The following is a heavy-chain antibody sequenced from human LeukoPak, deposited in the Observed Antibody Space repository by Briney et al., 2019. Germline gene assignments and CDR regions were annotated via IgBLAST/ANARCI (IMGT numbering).Heavy chain of an antibody. Sequence: GGSPRLSCAASGFTFSDYYMSWIRQAPGKGLEWVSYISSSGSTIYYADSVKGRFTISRDNAKNSLYLQMNSLRAEDTAVYYCARERESCGSGSYYNLNWFDPWGQGTLVTVSS. D-gene: IGHD3-10*01. V-gene: IGHV3-11*01. CDR2: ISSSGSTI. CDR3: ARERESCGSGSYYNLNWFDP. J-gene: IGHJ5*02. CDR1: GFTFSDYY.